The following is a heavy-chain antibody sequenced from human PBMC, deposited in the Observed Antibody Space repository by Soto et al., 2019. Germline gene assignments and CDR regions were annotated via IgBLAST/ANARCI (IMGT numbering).Heavy chain of an antibody. V-gene: IGHV4-4*02. Sequence: QVQLQESGPGLVKPSGTLSLTCAVSGDSITSDKWWSWIRQPPGKGLQWIGEIYHSGSTKYNPSLKXRVIISVDKSKNQFSLKVSSVSDADTAVYYCARGETQQQRDYWGQGTLVTVAS. J-gene: IGHJ4*02. CDR1: GDSITSDKW. CDR3: ARGETQQQRDY. CDR2: IYHSGST. D-gene: IGHD6-13*01.